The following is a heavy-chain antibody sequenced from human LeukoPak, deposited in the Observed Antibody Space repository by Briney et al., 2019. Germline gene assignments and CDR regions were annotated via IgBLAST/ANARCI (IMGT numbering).Heavy chain of an antibody. D-gene: IGHD3-22*01. J-gene: IGHJ4*02. CDR1: GFTFSSYA. CDR2: ISSSGGST. CDR3: AKGDSSGYYLRGYFDY. Sequence: GGSLRLSCAASGFTFSSYAMSGVRQAPGKVLEWVSAISSSGGSTYYADSVKGRFTISRDNSKNTLYLQMNSLRAEDTAVYYCAKGDSSGYYLRGYFDYWGQGTLVTVSS. V-gene: IGHV3-23*01.